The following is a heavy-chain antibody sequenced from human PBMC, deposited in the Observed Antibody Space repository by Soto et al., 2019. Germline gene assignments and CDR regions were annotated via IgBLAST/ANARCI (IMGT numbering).Heavy chain of an antibody. V-gene: IGHV5-51*01. J-gene: IGHJ3*02. D-gene: IGHD6-19*01. CDR3: AKAHISGWPDAFDI. CDR2: IYPRDSDT. Sequence: PGESLKISCKGYGYSFISYWIGWVRQMPGKGLGWMGIIYPRDSDTRYSPSFQGQVTVSADKSISTAYLQWSSLKASDTAMYYCAKAHISGWPDAFDIWGQGTMVTVSS. CDR1: GYSFISYW.